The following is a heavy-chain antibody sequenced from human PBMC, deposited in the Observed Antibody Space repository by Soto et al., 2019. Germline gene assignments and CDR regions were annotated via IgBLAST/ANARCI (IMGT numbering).Heavy chain of an antibody. Sequence: QVQLVQSGAEVKKPGSSVKVSCKASGGTFSSYAISWVRQAPGHGLEWMGGIIPIFGTANYAQKFQGRVTITADEYTSTAYKEVSSLRSEDTAVYYCARDRDWGDGYNYYGYWGQGTLVTVSS. CDR1: GGTFSSYA. D-gene: IGHD2-21*01. CDR3: ARDRDWGDGYNYYGY. CDR2: IIPIFGTA. J-gene: IGHJ4*02. V-gene: IGHV1-69*01.